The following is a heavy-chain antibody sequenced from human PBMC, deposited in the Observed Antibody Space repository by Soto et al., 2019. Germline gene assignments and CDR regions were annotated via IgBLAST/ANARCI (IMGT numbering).Heavy chain of an antibody. J-gene: IGHJ4*02. V-gene: IGHV4-31*03. CDR2: MHNSGST. D-gene: IGHD3-22*01. CDR1: GASINSGGYY. Sequence: SETLSLTCTVSGASINSGGYYLSWIRQYPENGVKWIGYMHNSGSTDYNPSLKSRVTISLDTSKNQFSLRLSSVTAADTAVYYCATAASSGYYLKTWGQGTQVTVSS. CDR3: ATAASSGYYLKT.